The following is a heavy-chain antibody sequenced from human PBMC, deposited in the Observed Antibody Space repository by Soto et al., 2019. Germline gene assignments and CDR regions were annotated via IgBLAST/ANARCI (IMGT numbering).Heavy chain of an antibody. CDR1: GFTFGDYG. D-gene: IGHD6-6*01. V-gene: IGHV3-20*04. CDR2: INWNGGST. Sequence: GGSLRLSCAASGFTFGDYGMSWVRQAPGKWLEWVSGINWNGGSTGYADSVKGRFTISRDNAKNSLYLQMNSLRAEDTALYYCARDSYSSSKAFDIWGQGTMVTVSS. CDR3: ARDSYSSSKAFDI. J-gene: IGHJ3*02.